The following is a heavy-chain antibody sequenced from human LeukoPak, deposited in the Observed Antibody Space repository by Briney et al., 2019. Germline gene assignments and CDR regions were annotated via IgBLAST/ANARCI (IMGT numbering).Heavy chain of an antibody. CDR2: IRQDGNEK. CDR3: TKNLALSGDYEPGGY. D-gene: IGHD4-17*01. Sequence: GGSLRLSCEASGFTFSRNWMTWVRQAPGKGLEWVANIRQDGNEKYYVDSVKGRFTISRDDSKSIAYLQMNSLKTEDTAVYYCTKNLALSGDYEPGGYWGQGTLVTVSS. CDR1: GFTFSRNW. V-gene: IGHV3-7*03. J-gene: IGHJ4*02.